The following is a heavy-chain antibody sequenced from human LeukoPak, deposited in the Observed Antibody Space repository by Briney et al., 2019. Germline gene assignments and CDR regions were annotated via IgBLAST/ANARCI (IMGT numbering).Heavy chain of an antibody. Sequence: GGSLRLSCAASGFTFSGSAMHWVRQASGRGLEWVARVRSKDNGYAASYAASVKGRFTVSRDDSKNTAYLQIDSLKSEDTAVYFCSRTSDIAWYFDLWGRGTLVTVSS. V-gene: IGHV3-73*01. CDR3: SRTSDIAWYFDL. CDR1: GFTFSGSA. CDR2: VRSKDNGYAA. J-gene: IGHJ2*01. D-gene: IGHD5-12*01.